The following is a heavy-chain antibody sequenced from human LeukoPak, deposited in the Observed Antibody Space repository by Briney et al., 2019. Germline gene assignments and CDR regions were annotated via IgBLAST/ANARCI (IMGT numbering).Heavy chain of an antibody. J-gene: IGHJ4*02. CDR3: ARGTASYYYDSSGYRGDFDS. CDR1: GFTFSSYS. V-gene: IGHV3-21*01. D-gene: IGHD3-22*01. Sequence: GGSLRLSCAASGFTFSSYSMNWVRQAPGKGLEWVSSISSSSSSYIYYADSVKGRFTISRDNAKNSLYLQMNSLRGEDTAVYYCARGTASYYYDSSGYRGDFDSWGQGTLVTVSS. CDR2: ISSSSSSYI.